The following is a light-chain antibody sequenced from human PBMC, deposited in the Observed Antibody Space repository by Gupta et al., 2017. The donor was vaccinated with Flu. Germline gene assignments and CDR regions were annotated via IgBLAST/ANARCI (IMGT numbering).Light chain of an antibody. CDR2: GAS. Sequence: EIVLTQSPGTLSLSPGERATVSCRASQSVSSSYSAWHQQKLGQSPRLLIYGASNRATGIPDRFSGSGSGIDFTLTMSRREPEDIAVSYCQQFGSSPPQTFGQGTKVEIK. J-gene: IGKJ1*01. V-gene: IGKV3-20*01. CDR3: QQFGSSPPQT. CDR1: QSVSSSY.